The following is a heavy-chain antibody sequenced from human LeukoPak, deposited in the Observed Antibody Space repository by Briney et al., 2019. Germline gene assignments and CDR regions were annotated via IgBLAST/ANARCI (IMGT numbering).Heavy chain of an antibody. CDR2: IYYSGST. Sequence: SETLSLTCTVSGGSISSYYWSWIRQPPGKGLEWIGYIYYSGSTNYNPSLKSRVTISVDTSKNQFSLKLSSVTAADTAVYYCARHKWFTAAAGKTNWFDPWGQGTLVTVSS. CDR1: GGSISSYY. D-gene: IGHD6-13*01. CDR3: ARHKWFTAAAGKTNWFDP. J-gene: IGHJ5*02. V-gene: IGHV4-59*08.